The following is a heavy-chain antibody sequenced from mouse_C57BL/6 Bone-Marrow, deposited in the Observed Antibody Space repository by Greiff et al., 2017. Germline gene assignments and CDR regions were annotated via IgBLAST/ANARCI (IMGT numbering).Heavy chain of an antibody. D-gene: IGHD1-2*01. CDR1: GFTFSSYA. CDR2: ISDGGSYT. J-gene: IGHJ4*01. V-gene: IGHV5-4*03. CDR3: ARYGLYAMDY. Sequence: EVMLVESGGGLVKPGGSLKLSCAASGFTFSSYAMSWVRQTPEKRLEWVATISDGGSYTYYPDNVKGRFTISRDNAKNNLYLQMSHLKSEDTAMYYCARYGLYAMDYWGQGTSVTVSS.